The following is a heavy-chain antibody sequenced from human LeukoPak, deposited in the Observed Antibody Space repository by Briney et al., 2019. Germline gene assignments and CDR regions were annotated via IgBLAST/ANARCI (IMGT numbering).Heavy chain of an antibody. CDR1: GFTVSSNY. D-gene: IGHD6-19*01. V-gene: IGHV3-53*01. CDR3: ARGRSFSSGWYAYYFDY. CDR2: FYSGGST. J-gene: IGHJ4*02. Sequence: GGSLRLSCAASGFTVSSNYMNWVRQAPGKGLEWVSVFYSGGSTYYADSVKGRFTISRDSSKNTLYPQMNSLRAEDTAVYYCARGRSFSSGWYAYYFDYWGQGTLVTVSS.